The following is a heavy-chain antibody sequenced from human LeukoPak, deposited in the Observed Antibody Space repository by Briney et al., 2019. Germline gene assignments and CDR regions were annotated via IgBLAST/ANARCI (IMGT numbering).Heavy chain of an antibody. D-gene: IGHD6-6*01. CDR2: IRSKAYGGTT. J-gene: IGHJ4*02. Sequence: GRSLRLSCTASGFTFGDYAMSWFRQAPGKGLEWVGFIRSKAYGGTTEYAASVKGRFSISRDDSKSIAYLQMNSLKTEDTAVYYCTRDPEYSSSSGSFDYWGQGTLVTVSS. V-gene: IGHV3-49*03. CDR3: TRDPEYSSSSGSFDY. CDR1: GFTFGDYA.